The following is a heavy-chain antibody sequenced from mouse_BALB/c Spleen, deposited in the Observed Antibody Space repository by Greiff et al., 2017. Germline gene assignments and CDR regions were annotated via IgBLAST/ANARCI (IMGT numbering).Heavy chain of an antibody. CDR1: GFTFSSFG. V-gene: IGHV5-17*02. CDR3: ARFMITTRGYAMDY. D-gene: IGHD2-4*01. CDR2: ISSGSSTI. J-gene: IGHJ4*01. Sequence: EVKVVESGGGLVQPGGSRKLSCAASGFTFSSFGMHWVRQAPEKGLEWVAYISSGSSTIYYADTVKGRFIISRDNPKNTLFLQMTSLRSEDTAMYYCARFMITTRGYAMDYWGQGTSVTVSS.